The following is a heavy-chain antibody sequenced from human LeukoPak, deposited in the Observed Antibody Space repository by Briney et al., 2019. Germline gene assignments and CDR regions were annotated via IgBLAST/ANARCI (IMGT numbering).Heavy chain of an antibody. V-gene: IGHV4-34*01. CDR1: GGSFSGYY. CDR3: ASVPAAMGAFDY. J-gene: IGHJ4*02. Sequence: SETLSLTCAVYGGSFSGYYWSWIRQTPGKGLEWIGEINHSGSTNYNPSLKSRVTISVDTSKNQFSLKLSSVTAADTAVYYCASVPAAMGAFDYWGQGTLVTVSS. D-gene: IGHD2-2*01. CDR2: INHSGST.